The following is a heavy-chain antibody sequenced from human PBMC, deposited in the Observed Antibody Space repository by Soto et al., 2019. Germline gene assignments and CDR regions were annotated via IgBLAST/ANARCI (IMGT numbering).Heavy chain of an antibody. Sequence: GGSLRLSCAASGFTFSSYWMSWVRQAPGKGLEWVANIKQDGSEKYYVDSVKGRFTISRDNAKNSLYLQMNSLRAEDTAVYYCARVTSRFLEWLLPWGYYYYYMDVWGKGTTVTVSS. CDR3: ARVTSRFLEWLLPWGYYYYYMDV. V-gene: IGHV3-7*01. J-gene: IGHJ6*03. CDR1: GFTFSSYW. D-gene: IGHD3-3*01. CDR2: IKQDGSEK.